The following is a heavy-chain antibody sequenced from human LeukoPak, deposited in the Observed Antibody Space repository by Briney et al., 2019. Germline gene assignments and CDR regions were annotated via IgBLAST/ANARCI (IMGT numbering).Heavy chain of an antibody. CDR1: GYTFTSYA. J-gene: IGHJ4*02. V-gene: IGHV1-18*01. D-gene: IGHD3-3*01. CDR2: ITAYNGNT. Sequence: ASVKVSCKASGYTFTSYAISWVRQAPGQGLEWMGWITAYNGNTNYAQKLQGRVTMTTDTSTSTAYMELRSLRSDDTAVYYCARDLKYYDFWSGPYYFDYWGQGTLVTVSS. CDR3: ARDLKYYDFWSGPYYFDY.